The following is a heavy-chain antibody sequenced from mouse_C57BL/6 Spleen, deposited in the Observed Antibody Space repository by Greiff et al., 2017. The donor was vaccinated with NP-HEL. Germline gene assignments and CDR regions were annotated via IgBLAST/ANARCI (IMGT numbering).Heavy chain of an antibody. CDR3: TRRVGNYGFSYAMDY. V-gene: IGHV1-15*01. CDR2: IDPETGGT. J-gene: IGHJ4*01. Sequence: QVQLQQSGAELVRPGASVTLSCKASGYTFTDYEMHWVKQTPVHGLEWIGAIDPETGGTAYNQKFKGKAILTADKSSSTAYMELRSLTSEDSAVYYCTRRVGNYGFSYAMDYWGQGTSVTVSS. D-gene: IGHD1-1*01. CDR1: GYTFTDYE.